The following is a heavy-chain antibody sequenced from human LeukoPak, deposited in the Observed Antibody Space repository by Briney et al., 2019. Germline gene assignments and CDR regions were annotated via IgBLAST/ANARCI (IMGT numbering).Heavy chain of an antibody. CDR3: ARVKGATSDY. CDR2: IKQDGSEK. Sequence: GGSLRLSCAASGSTFSSYWMSWVRQAPGKGLEWVANIKQDGSEKYYVDSVKGRFTISRDNAKNSLYLQMNSLRAEDTAVYYCARVKGATSDYWGQGTLVTVSS. D-gene: IGHD1-26*01. J-gene: IGHJ4*02. V-gene: IGHV3-7*01. CDR1: GSTFSSYW.